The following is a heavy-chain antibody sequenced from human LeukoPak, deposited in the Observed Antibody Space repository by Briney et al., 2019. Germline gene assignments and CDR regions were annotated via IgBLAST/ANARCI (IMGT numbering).Heavy chain of an antibody. CDR2: ISSSGSTI. CDR1: GFTFSSYE. V-gene: IGHV3-48*03. D-gene: IGHD2-15*01. CDR3: AREEGGYFTRNMDV. J-gene: IGHJ6*04. Sequence: PGGSLRLSCAASGFTFSSYEMNWVRQAPGKGLEWVSYISSSGSTIYYADSVKGRFTISRDNAKNSLYLQMNSLRAEDTAVYYCAREEGGYFTRNMDVWGKGTTVTVSS.